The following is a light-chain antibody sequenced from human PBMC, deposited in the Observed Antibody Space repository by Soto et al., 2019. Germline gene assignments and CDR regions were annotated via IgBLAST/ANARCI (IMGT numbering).Light chain of an antibody. V-gene: IGKV3-11*01. CDR2: DAS. CDR1: QSVNNNY. J-gene: IGKJ4*01. Sequence: EIVLTQSPGTLSLSPGERATLSCRGSQSVNNNYLAWHQQKPGQAPRLLIYDASNRASGIPARFSGSGSGTDFTLTIDTLEPEDFAIYYCQHRYNWPLTFGAGTKVDIK. CDR3: QHRYNWPLT.